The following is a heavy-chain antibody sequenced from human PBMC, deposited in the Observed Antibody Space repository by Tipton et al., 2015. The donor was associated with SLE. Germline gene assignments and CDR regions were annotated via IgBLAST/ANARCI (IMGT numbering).Heavy chain of an antibody. CDR2: IYHRGST. J-gene: IGHJ4*02. CDR1: GGSFSGYY. V-gene: IGHV4-34*01. CDR3: ARGGSYSSGWHPDY. Sequence: TLSLTCAVYGGSFSGYYWSWIRQPPGKGLEWIGEIYHRGSTNYNPSLKSRVTISVDKSKNQFSLKLSSVTAADTAVYYCARGGSYSSGWHPDYWGQGTLVTVSS. D-gene: IGHD6-19*01.